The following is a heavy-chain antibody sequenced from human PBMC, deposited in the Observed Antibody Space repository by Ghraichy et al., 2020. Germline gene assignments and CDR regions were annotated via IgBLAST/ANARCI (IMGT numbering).Heavy chain of an antibody. Sequence: ASVKVSCKASGYTFTSYGISWVRQAPGQGLEWMGWISAYNGNTNYAQKLQGRVTMTTDTSTSTAYMELRSLRSDDTAVYYCARANYYDSSTSPPDYWGQGTLVTVSS. CDR2: ISAYNGNT. J-gene: IGHJ4*02. D-gene: IGHD3-22*01. V-gene: IGHV1-18*01. CDR3: ARANYYDSSTSPPDY. CDR1: GYTFTSYG.